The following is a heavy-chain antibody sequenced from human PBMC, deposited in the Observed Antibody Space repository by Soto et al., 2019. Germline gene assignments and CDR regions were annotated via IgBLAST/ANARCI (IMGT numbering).Heavy chain of an antibody. CDR2: ISAHNGNT. CDR3: ARDPITTGYYYGMDV. CDR1: GYTFTSYG. Sequence: ASVKVSCKASGYTFTSYGISWVRQAPGQGLEWMGWISAHNGNTNYAQKLQGRVTMTTDTSTSTAYMELRSLRSDDTAVYYCARDPITTGYYYGMDVWGQGTTVTVSS. V-gene: IGHV1-18*04. J-gene: IGHJ6*02. D-gene: IGHD2-8*02.